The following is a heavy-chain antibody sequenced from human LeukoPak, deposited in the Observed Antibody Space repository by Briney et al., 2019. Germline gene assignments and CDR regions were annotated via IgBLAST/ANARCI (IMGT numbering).Heavy chain of an antibody. CDR3: ARHSQWGIIPWAFDI. CDR1: GYSISNGYY. J-gene: IGHJ3*02. D-gene: IGHD3-16*01. V-gene: IGHV4-38-2*01. Sequence: PSETLSPTCAVSGYSISNGYYWGWVRQPPGKGLEWIATIFESGSTYYSPSLKSRVAISVDTSRNQFSLKLSFVTAADTAVYFCARHSQWGIIPWAFDIWGQGTMVTVSS. CDR2: IFESGST.